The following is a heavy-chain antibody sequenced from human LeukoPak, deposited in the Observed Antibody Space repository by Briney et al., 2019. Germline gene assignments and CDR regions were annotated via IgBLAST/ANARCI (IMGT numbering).Heavy chain of an antibody. CDR1: GFTFDDYG. J-gene: IGHJ5*02. V-gene: IGHV3-20*04. Sequence: TGGSLRLSCAASGFTFDDYGMSWVRQAPGKGLEWVSGINWNGGSTGYADSVKGRFTISRDNAKNSLYLQMNSLRAEDTALYYCARDKRGSSWYVWWFDPWGQGTLVTVSS. CDR3: ARDKRGSSWYVWWFDP. D-gene: IGHD6-13*01. CDR2: INWNGGST.